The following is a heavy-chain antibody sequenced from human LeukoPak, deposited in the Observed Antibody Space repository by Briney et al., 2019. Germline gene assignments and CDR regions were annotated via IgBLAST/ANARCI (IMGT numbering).Heavy chain of an antibody. V-gene: IGHV4-59*11. Sequence: SETLSLTCTVSGFSIGSHYWSWIRQSPGKGRDWIGCVYNSGTTVYNPSLTGRVTISVDTSKNQYSLNLRSVTAADAAVYYCARDAYWGQGILVTVSS. CDR3: ARDAY. CDR1: GFSIGSHY. J-gene: IGHJ4*02. CDR2: VYNSGTT.